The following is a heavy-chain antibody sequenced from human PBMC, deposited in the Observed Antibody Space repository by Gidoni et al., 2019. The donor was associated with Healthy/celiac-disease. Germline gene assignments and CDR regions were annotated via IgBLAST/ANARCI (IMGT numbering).Heavy chain of an antibody. D-gene: IGHD1-7*01. CDR2: INPSGGST. V-gene: IGHV1-46*03. CDR3: ARDLGTTDFDY. Sequence: QVQLVQSGAEVKKPGASVTVSCKASGYTFTSYYMHWVRQAPGQGLEWMGIINPSGGSTSYAQKFQGRVTMTRDTSTSTVYMELSSLRSEDTAVYYCARDLGTTDFDYWGQGTLVTVSS. J-gene: IGHJ4*02. CDR1: GYTFTSYY.